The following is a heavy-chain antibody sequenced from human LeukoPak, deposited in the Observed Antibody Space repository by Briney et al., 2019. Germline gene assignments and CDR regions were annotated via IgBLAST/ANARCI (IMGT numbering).Heavy chain of an antibody. CDR3: ARDRDVTRYYDFWSGYLSYYYYGMDV. V-gene: IGHV3-48*02. CDR2: ISSSSSTI. Sequence: GGSLRLSCAASGFTFSSYSMNWVRQAPGKGLEWVSYISSSSSTIYYADSVKGRFTISRDNAKNSLYLQMNSLRDEDTAVYYCARDRDVTRYYDFWSGYLSYYYYGMDVRGQGTTVTVSS. CDR1: GFTFSSYS. J-gene: IGHJ6*02. D-gene: IGHD3-3*01.